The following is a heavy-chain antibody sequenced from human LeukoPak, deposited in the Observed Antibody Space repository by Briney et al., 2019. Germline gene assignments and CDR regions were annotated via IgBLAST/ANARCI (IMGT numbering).Heavy chain of an antibody. Sequence: GGSLRLSCAASGFAFSGYGLNWVRQTPGKGLEWLSSISSTGSDIHYADSVKGRFTISRDNAKNSGYLQMDSLRVEDTAPYYCARDSGTYSGYYYYYMDVWGKGTTVTVSS. J-gene: IGHJ6*03. V-gene: IGHV3-21*01. D-gene: IGHD3-16*01. CDR3: ARDSGTYSGYYYYYMDV. CDR2: ISSTGSDI. CDR1: GFAFSGYG.